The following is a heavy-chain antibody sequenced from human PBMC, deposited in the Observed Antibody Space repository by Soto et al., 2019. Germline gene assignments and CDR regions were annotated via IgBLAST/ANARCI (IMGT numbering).Heavy chain of an antibody. CDR2: IFHSGST. CDR3: ARPYYYDSGGYNLVDAFDL. Sequence: PSETLSLTCTVSRGSVSGRAYYWSWIRQSPGKGLEWIGYIFHSGSTYYNPSFGGRVTISVDTSKDQFSLKLSSVTAADTAVYYCARPYYYDSGGYNLVDAFDLWGQGTMVTVSS. V-gene: IGHV4-61*08. CDR1: RGSVSGRAYY. J-gene: IGHJ3*01. D-gene: IGHD3-22*01.